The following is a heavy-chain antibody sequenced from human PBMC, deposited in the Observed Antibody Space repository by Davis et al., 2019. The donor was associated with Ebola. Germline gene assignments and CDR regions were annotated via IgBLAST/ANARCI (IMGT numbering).Heavy chain of an antibody. CDR1: GYTFKNYA. CDR2: ISAYNGNT. V-gene: IGHV1-18*01. CDR3: ARTSIVGTTTTASDI. J-gene: IGHJ3*02. D-gene: IGHD1-26*01. Sequence: SVKVSCKASGYTFKNYAISWLRQAPGQGLEWMGWISAYNGNTNYAQILQRRVTMITDTSTGTAYMELRSLRSDNTAVYFCARTSIVGTTTTASDIWGQGTKVTVSS.